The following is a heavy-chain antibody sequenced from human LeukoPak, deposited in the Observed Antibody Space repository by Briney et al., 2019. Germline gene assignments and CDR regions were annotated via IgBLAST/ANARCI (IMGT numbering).Heavy chain of an antibody. J-gene: IGHJ3*02. Sequence: PGGSLRLSCAASGFTFSSYAMSWVRQAPGKGLEWVSAISGSGGSTYYADSVKGRFTISRDNSKNTLCLQMNSLRAEDTAVYYCAKDGYYDFWSGDPLGAFDIWGQGTMVTVSS. D-gene: IGHD3-3*01. V-gene: IGHV3-23*01. CDR2: ISGSGGST. CDR3: AKDGYYDFWSGDPLGAFDI. CDR1: GFTFSSYA.